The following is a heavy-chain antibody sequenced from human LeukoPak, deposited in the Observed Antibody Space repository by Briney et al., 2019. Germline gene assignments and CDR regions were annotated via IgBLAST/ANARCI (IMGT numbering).Heavy chain of an antibody. Sequence: ASVKVSCKASGYTFTNSYMHWVRQAPGQGLEWMGLINPSGGTTTYAQKFQGRVTMTTDTSTSTAYMELRSLRSDDTAVYYCARWEGYSSSWAPGYYYYYGMDVWGQGTTVTVSS. CDR3: ARWEGYSSSWAPGYYYYYGMDV. J-gene: IGHJ6*02. D-gene: IGHD6-13*01. V-gene: IGHV1-46*01. CDR2: INPSGGTT. CDR1: GYTFTNSY.